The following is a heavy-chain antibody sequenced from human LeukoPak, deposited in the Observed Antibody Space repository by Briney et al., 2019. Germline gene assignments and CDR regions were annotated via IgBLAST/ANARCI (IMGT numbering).Heavy chain of an antibody. CDR1: GITLSNYG. V-gene: IGHV3-23*01. D-gene: IGHD3-16*02. CDR3: ARDHDRYYFDY. CDR2: ISDSGGRT. J-gene: IGHJ4*02. Sequence: PGGSLRLSCAVSGITLSNYGMSWARQAPGKGLEWVAGISDSGGRTNYADSVKGRFTISRDNAKNSLYLQMNSLRAEDTAVYYCARDHDRYYFDYWGQGTLVTVSS.